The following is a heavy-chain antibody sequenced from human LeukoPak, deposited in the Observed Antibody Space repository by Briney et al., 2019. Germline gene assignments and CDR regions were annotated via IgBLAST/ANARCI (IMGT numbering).Heavy chain of an antibody. D-gene: IGHD3-3*01. CDR3: ARPDYDFWSGYQNWYFDL. CDR2: INTNTGNP. J-gene: IGHJ2*01. CDR1: GYTFTSYD. Sequence: ASVKVSCKASGYTFTSYDINWVRQATGQGLEWMGWINTNTGNPTYAQGFTGRFVFSLDTSVSTAYLQISSLKAEDTAVYYCARPDYDFWSGYQNWYFDLWGRGTLVTVSS. V-gene: IGHV7-4-1*02.